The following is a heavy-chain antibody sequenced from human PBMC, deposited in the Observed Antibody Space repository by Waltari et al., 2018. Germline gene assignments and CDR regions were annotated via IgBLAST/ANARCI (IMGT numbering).Heavy chain of an antibody. CDR1: GGSFSGYY. V-gene: IGHV4-34*01. J-gene: IGHJ2*01. CDR3: ARGTAVALYWYFDL. Sequence: QVQLQQWGAGLLKPSETLSLTCAVYGGSFSGYYWGWIRQPPGKGLEWIGEINHSGSTNYNPSLKSRVTISVDTSKNQFSLKLSSVTAADTAVYYCARGTAVALYWYFDLWGRGTLVTVSS. D-gene: IGHD6-19*01. CDR2: INHSGST.